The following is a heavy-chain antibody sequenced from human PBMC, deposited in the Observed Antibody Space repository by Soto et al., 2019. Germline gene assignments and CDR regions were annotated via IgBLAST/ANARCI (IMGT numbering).Heavy chain of an antibody. CDR2: INAGNGNT. CDR3: ARRGIIMDPDV. V-gene: IGHV1-3*01. J-gene: IGHJ6*03. CDR1: VYGLTIYL. D-gene: IGHD3-10*01. Sequence: VSVKLSWKGSVYGLTIYLMHWVSQANRKRLEWMGWINAGNGNTKYSQTFQGRVTITRDTSASTAYMELSSLRSEDTAVYYYARRGIIMDPDVLGKGTTVPVS.